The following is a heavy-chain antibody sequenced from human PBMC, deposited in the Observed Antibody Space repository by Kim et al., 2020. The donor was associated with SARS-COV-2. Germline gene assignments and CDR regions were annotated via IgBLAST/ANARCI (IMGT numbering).Heavy chain of an antibody. V-gene: IGHV3-23*01. CDR2: ISGSGGST. CDR3: AKDRLGGYSGYEIDY. CDR1: GFTFSSYA. Sequence: GGSLRLSCAASGFTFSSYAMSWVRQAPGKGLEWVSAISGSGGSTYYADSVKGRFTISRDNSKNTLYLQMNSLRAEDTAVYYCAKDRLGGYSGYEIDYWGQGTLVTVSS. J-gene: IGHJ4*02. D-gene: IGHD5-12*01.